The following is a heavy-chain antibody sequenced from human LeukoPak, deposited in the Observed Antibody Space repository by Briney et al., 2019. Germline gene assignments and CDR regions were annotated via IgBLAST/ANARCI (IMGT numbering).Heavy chain of an antibody. Sequence: SETLSLTCTVSGGSISSYYWSWIRQTPGKGLEWIGYIYYSGSANFNPSLKSRVTISVDTSKNQFSLKMSSVTAADTAVYFCARGGPPGYYYDYYMDVWGKGTTVTISS. CDR2: IYYSGSA. CDR3: ARGGPPGYYYDYYMDV. J-gene: IGHJ6*03. V-gene: IGHV4-59*01. CDR1: GGSISSYY.